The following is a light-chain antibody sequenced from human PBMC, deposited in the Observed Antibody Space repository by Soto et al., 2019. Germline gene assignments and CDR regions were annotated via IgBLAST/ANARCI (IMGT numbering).Light chain of an antibody. CDR1: QSVSSDY. Sequence: EIVLTQSPGTLSLSPGERATLSCRASQSVSSDYLAWYQQKPGQTPKVLIYRASSRATGIPDRFSGSGSGTDFTLTISSLEPEDFAVYYWQQYGSSPLTFGGGTKVESK. J-gene: IGKJ4*01. CDR2: RAS. V-gene: IGKV3-20*01. CDR3: QQYGSSPLT.